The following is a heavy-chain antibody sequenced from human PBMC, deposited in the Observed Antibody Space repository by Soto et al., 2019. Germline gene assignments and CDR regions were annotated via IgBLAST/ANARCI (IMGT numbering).Heavy chain of an antibody. CDR1: GGTFGSDA. Sequence: QVHLMQSGAEVKKPGSSVKVSCKASGGTFGSDAITWVRQAPGQGLEWVGRIIPIFGTTNYAQNLQGRVTIPADKSTLTSYMELHSLTSDDTALYYCARDRTDSGYYTNWLDPWGQGTQVTVSS. CDR3: ARDRTDSGYYTNWLDP. CDR2: IIPIFGTT. D-gene: IGHD3-22*01. V-gene: IGHV1-69*06. J-gene: IGHJ5*02.